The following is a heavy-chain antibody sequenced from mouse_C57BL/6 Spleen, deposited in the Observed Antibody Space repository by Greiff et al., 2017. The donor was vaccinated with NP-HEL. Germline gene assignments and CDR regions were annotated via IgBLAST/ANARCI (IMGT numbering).Heavy chain of an antibody. D-gene: IGHD2-2*01. CDR1: GYAFSSSW. Sequence: QVQLQQSGPELVKPGASVKISCKASGYAFSSSWMNWVKQRPGKGLEWIGRIYPGDGDTNYNGKFKGKATLTADKSSSTAYMQLSSLTSEDSAVYFCAREGDGYDEGYYYAMDYWGQGTSVTVSS. V-gene: IGHV1-82*01. CDR2: IYPGDGDT. J-gene: IGHJ4*01. CDR3: AREGDGYDEGYYYAMDY.